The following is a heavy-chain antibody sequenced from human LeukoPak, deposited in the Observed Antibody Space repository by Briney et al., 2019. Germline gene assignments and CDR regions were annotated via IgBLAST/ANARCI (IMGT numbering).Heavy chain of an antibody. D-gene: IGHD6-6*01. J-gene: IGHJ6*03. CDR3: ARSVNEYSSSSSQYYYYYYMDV. Sequence: GESLKISCKGSGYSFTSYWIGWVRQMPGKGLEWMGIIYPGDSDTRYSPSFQGQATISADKSISTAYLQWSSLKASDTAMYYCARSVNEYSSSSSQYYYYYYMDVWGKGTTVTVSS. V-gene: IGHV5-51*01. CDR1: GYSFTSYW. CDR2: IYPGDSDT.